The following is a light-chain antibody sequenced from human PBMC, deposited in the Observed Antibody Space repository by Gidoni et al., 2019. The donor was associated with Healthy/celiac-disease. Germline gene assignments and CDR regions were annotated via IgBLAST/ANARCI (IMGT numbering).Light chain of an antibody. Sequence: EIVLTQSPATLSLSPGERATLSCRASQRVSSYLAWYQQKPGQAPRLLIYDASNRATGIPARFSGSGSGTDFTLTISSLEPEDFAVYYCQQRSNRPTFGQGTKVEIK. CDR2: DAS. J-gene: IGKJ1*01. CDR1: QRVSSY. V-gene: IGKV3-11*01. CDR3: QQRSNRPT.